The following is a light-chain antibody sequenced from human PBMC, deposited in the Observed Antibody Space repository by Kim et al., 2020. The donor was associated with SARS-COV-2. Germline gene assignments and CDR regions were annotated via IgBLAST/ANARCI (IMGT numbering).Light chain of an antibody. J-gene: IGLJ1*01. CDR3: QSFDSSQPGPYV. CDR1: RDNFGSGSP. V-gene: IGLV1-40*01. Sequence: VTPSFTGTRDNFGSGSPLPWAQQLAGTAPKLLIYATNNRPSGVPDRFSGSRSGTSAFLAITGLQAEDEADYYCQSFDSSQPGPYVFGTGTKVTVL. CDR2: ATN.